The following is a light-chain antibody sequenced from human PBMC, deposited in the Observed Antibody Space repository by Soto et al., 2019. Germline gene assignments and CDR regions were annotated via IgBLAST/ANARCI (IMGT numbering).Light chain of an antibody. CDR2: DAS. Sequence: EIVLTHSPATLSFSPAARACSXCVAATSSXXXXQSVSSYLAWYQQKPGQAPRLLIYDASNRATGIPARFSGSGSGTDFTLTISSLEPEDFAVYYCQQRTDWPPQWTFGQGTKVDIK. CDR1: TSSXXXXQSVSSY. V-gene: IGKV3-11*01. CDR3: QQRTDWPPQWT. J-gene: IGKJ1*01.